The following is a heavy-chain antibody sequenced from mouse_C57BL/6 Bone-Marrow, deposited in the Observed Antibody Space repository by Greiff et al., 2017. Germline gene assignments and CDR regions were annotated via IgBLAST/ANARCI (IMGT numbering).Heavy chain of an antibody. CDR1: GFNIKNTF. V-gene: IGHV14-3*01. J-gene: IGHJ2*01. CDR2: IDPANGNT. CDR3: VGSSSYFHFDY. D-gene: IGHD1-1*01. Sequence: VQLKESVAELVRPGASVKLSCTASGFNIKNTFMHWVKQRPEQGLEWIGRIDPANGNTKYAPKFQGKATITADTSSNTAYLQLSSLTSEDTAIYYCVGSSSYFHFDYWGQGTTLTVSS.